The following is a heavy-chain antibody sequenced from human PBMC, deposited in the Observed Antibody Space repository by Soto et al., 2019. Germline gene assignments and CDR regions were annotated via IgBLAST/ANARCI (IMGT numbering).Heavy chain of an antibody. CDR3: ARDSAVAGRHYYYYYGMDV. Sequence: GESLKISCKGSGYSFTSYWIGWVRQMPGKGLEWMGIIYPGDSDTRYSPSFQGQVTISADKSISTAYLQWSSLKASDTAMYYCARDSAVAGRHYYYYYGMDVWGQGTTVTVSS. D-gene: IGHD6-19*01. V-gene: IGHV5-51*01. J-gene: IGHJ6*02. CDR2: IYPGDSDT. CDR1: GYSFTSYW.